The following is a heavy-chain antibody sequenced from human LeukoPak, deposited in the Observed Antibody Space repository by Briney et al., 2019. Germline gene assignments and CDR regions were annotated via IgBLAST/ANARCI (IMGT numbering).Heavy chain of an antibody. CDR1: GFTLSNYG. Sequence: NPGGSLRLSCAASGFTLSNYGMNWVRQAPGKGLEWISSISSSSNYIYYADSVKGRFTISRDNAKNSLYLQMNSLRAEDTAVYYCARHPGGFLDYWGQGTLVTVSS. CDR3: ARHPGGFLDY. CDR2: ISSSSNYI. D-gene: IGHD3-16*01. V-gene: IGHV3-21*01. J-gene: IGHJ4*02.